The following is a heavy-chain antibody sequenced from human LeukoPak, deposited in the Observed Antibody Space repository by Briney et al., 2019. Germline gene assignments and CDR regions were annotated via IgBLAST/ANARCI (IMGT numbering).Heavy chain of an antibody. Sequence: GRSLRLSCAASGFTFSSYGMHWVRQAPGTGLEWVAVIWADGSDKYYADSVKGRFTISRDNSKNSLQLEMNSLRVEDTAIYYCVKEAAAAGSVYRNWFGPWGQGILVTVSS. D-gene: IGHD2-8*01. J-gene: IGHJ5*02. CDR3: VKEAAAAGSVYRNWFGP. CDR2: IWADGSDK. V-gene: IGHV3-33*06. CDR1: GFTFSSYG.